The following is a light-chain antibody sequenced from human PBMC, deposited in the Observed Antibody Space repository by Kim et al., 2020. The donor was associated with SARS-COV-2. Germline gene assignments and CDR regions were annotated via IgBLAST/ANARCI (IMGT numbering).Light chain of an antibody. CDR3: NSRDDSGNHYV. J-gene: IGLJ1*01. CDR2: GKD. V-gene: IGLV3-19*01. Sequence: YHASWYQQRPGQAPVLVIYGKDRRPSGIPDRFSGSSSGDTTSLTITGAQAEDEADFYCNSRDDSGNHYVFGPGTQLTVL. CDR1: YH.